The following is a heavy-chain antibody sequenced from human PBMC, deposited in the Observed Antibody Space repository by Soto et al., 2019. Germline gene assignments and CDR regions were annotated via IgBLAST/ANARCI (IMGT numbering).Heavy chain of an antibody. Sequence: QVQLQQWGAGLLKPSETLSLTCAVYGGSFSGYYWSWIRQPPGKGREWIGEINHSGSTNYNPSLKSRVTISVDTSQHQVSLKLSSVTAADTAVYYCARADYDFWSGYRNWFDPWGQGTLVTVSS. CDR2: INHSGST. D-gene: IGHD3-3*01. J-gene: IGHJ5*02. V-gene: IGHV4-34*01. CDR3: ARADYDFWSGYRNWFDP. CDR1: GGSFSGYY.